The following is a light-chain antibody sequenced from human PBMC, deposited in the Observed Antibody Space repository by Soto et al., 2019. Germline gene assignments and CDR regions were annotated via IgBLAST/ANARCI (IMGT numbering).Light chain of an antibody. CDR1: QTISSW. Sequence: DIQMTQSPSTLTGYVGDRVTITCRASQTISSWLAWYQQKPGKAPKLLIYKASTLKSGVPSRFSGSGSGTEFTLTISSLQPDDFATYYCQHYNSYPWTFGQGTMVDIK. V-gene: IGKV1-5*03. CDR3: QHYNSYPWT. CDR2: KAS. J-gene: IGKJ1*01.